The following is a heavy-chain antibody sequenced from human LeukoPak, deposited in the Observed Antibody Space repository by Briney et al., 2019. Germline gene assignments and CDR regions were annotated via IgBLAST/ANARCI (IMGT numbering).Heavy chain of an antibody. CDR2: INTNTGNP. J-gene: IGHJ4*02. Sequence: ASVKVSCKASGYTFTSYAMNWVRQAPGQGLEWMGWINTNTGNPTYAQGFTGRFVFSLDTSVSTAYLQISSLKADDTAVYYCARGYVGAISSYFDYWGQGTLVTVSS. CDR1: GYTFTSYA. CDR3: ARGYVGAISSYFDY. V-gene: IGHV7-4-1*02. D-gene: IGHD1-26*01.